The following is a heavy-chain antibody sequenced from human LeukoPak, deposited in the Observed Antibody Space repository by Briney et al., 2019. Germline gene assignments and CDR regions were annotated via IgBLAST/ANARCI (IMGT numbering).Heavy chain of an antibody. D-gene: IGHD3-3*01. CDR2: IYYSGST. CDR3: AGRFLEWLLDY. V-gene: IGHV4-39*01. CDR1: GVSISSNNYY. Sequence: SETLSLTCTVSGVSISSNNYYWGWIRQPPGKGLEWIGSIYYSGSTYYNPSLKSRVTISVDTSKNQFSLKLSSVTAADTAVYYCAGRFLEWLLDYWGQGTLVTVSS. J-gene: IGHJ4*02.